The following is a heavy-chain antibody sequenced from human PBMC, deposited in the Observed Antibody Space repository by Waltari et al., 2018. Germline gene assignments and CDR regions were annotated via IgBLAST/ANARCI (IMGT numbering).Heavy chain of an antibody. CDR3: ARGDGYCSGGSCPAYDAFDI. CDR1: GGTFGSYA. V-gene: IGHV1-69*12. CDR2: IIPIFGTA. J-gene: IGHJ3*02. Sequence: QVQLVQSGAEVKKPGSSVKVSCKASGGTFGSYAISWVRQAPGQGLEWMGGIIPIFGTANYAQKFQGRVTITADESTSTAYMELSSLRSEDTAVYYCARGDGYCSGGSCPAYDAFDIWGQGTMVTVSS. D-gene: IGHD2-15*01.